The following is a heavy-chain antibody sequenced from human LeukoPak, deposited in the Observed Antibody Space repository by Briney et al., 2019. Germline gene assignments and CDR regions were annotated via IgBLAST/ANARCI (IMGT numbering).Heavy chain of an antibody. V-gene: IGHV4-59*01. CDR1: GGSISSYY. D-gene: IGHD5-18*01. Sequence: PSETLSLTCTVSGGSISSYYWSWIRQPPGKGLEWIGYIYYSGSTNYNPSLKSRVTTSVDTSKNQFSLKLSSVTAADTAVYYCARVGYSYGGDAFDIWGQGTMVTVFS. CDR3: ARVGYSYGGDAFDI. CDR2: IYYSGST. J-gene: IGHJ3*02.